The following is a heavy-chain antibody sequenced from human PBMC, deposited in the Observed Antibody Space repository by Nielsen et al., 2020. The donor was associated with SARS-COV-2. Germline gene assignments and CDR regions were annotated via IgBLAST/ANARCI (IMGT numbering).Heavy chain of an antibody. J-gene: IGHJ4*02. Sequence: GGSLRLSCVASGFSFNTYSMNWVRQAPGKGLEWVSYISGGSATIYYTDSVKGRFSISRDYAKNSLYLQMNSLRVDDTAVYYCARPWGAWGRHWGQGTLVSVSS. CDR1: GFSFNTYS. D-gene: IGHD1-26*01. V-gene: IGHV3-48*04. CDR3: ARPWGAWGRH. CDR2: ISGGSATI.